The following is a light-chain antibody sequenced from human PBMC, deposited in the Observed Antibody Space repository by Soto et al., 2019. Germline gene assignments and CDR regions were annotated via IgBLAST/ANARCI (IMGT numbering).Light chain of an antibody. CDR3: QQSYNIPYT. CDR2: ASF. J-gene: IGKJ2*01. Sequence: DLQMTPSPSSLSVSVRDRVTITCRASQSIATFLHWYQQKPGKAPKLLIYASFNLQSGVPSRFSGSGSGTDFTLTISSLQPEDFATYYCQQSYNIPYTFGQGTKLEIK. CDR1: QSIATF. V-gene: IGKV1-39*01.